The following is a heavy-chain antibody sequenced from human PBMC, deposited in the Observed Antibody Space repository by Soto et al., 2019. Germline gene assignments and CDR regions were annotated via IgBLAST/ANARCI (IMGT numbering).Heavy chain of an antibody. CDR2: IKSRSDGGTP. CDR3: VRGGGGGLFDP. D-gene: IGHD2-15*01. CDR1: GFTLSNAW. J-gene: IGHJ5*02. V-gene: IGHV3-15*01. Sequence: EVHLEESGGGPVEPGGSLRLSCAASGFTLSNAWMNWVRHTPGRGLEWVGRIKSRSDGGTPDYGAPVKGRFTISRDNARRSLSLQMNSLTVDDTAIYYCVRGGGGGLFDPWGQGSMVTVSS.